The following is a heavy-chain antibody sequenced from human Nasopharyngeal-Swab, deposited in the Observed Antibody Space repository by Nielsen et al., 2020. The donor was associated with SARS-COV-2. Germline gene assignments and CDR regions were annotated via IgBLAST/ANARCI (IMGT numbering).Heavy chain of an antibody. Sequence: GESLKISCGASGFPFRNYWMTWVRQAPNRGLEWVANIKQDGSEKFYVDSVKGRFTISRDNAQKSLYLQMNSLRAEDTALYYCAKYYDRSGFPDAFDVWGQGTMVTVSS. CDR3: AKYYDRSGFPDAFDV. V-gene: IGHV3-7*01. D-gene: IGHD3-22*01. CDR1: GFPFRNYW. CDR2: IKQDGSEK. J-gene: IGHJ3*01.